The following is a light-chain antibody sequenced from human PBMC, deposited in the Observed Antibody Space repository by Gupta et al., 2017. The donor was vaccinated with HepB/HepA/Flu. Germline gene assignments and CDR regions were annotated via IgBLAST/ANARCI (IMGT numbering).Light chain of an antibody. CDR2: DAS. V-gene: IGKV3-11*01. CDR3: QQRQYWPPVT. CDR1: QSVNNY. J-gene: IGKJ5*01. Sequence: VLTQSPDTLSLSPGERATLSCRASQSVNNYLAWYQHKPGQAPRLLIYDASNRATGIPARFSGSGSGTDXTLTISXLEPEDFAVYYCQQRQYWPPVTFGXGTRLEIK.